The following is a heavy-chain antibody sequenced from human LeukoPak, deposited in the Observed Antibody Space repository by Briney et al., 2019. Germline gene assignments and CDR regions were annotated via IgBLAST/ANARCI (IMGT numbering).Heavy chain of an antibody. CDR2: INGDGTST. V-gene: IGHV3-74*03. CDR3: ARGRGDSSSCYFDH. CDR1: GFSFSSYW. D-gene: IGHD6-13*01. J-gene: IGHJ4*02. Sequence: GGSLRLSCAASGFSFSSYWMHWVRQTPGKGPVWVSRINGDGTSTMHADSVKGRFTISRDNAKNTLYLQMNSLRAEDAAFYYCARGRGDSSSCYFDHWGQGILVTVSS.